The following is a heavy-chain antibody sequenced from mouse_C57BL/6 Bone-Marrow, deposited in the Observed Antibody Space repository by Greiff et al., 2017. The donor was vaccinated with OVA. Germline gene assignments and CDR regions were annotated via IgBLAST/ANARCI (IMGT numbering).Heavy chain of an antibody. D-gene: IGHD1-1*01. CDR1: GYTFTDHT. CDR2: IYPRDGST. Sequence: QVQLQQSDAELVKPGASVKISCKVSGYTFTDHTIHWMKQRPEQGLAWIGYIYPRDGSTKYNEKFKGKATLTADKSSSTAYMQLNSLTSEDSAVYFCARQSYPDYYGSRSWFAYWGQGTLVTVSA. CDR3: ARQSYPDYYGSRSWFAY. V-gene: IGHV1-78*01. J-gene: IGHJ3*01.